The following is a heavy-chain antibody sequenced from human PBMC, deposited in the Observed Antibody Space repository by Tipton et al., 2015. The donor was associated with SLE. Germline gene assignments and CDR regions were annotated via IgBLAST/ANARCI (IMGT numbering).Heavy chain of an antibody. Sequence: TLSLTCTVSGGSISSHYWSWIRQPPGKTLEWIGYIYSGGSTNYNPSLKSRVTISVDTSKNQFSLRLSSVTTADTAVYYCARDLGAGWGGHWYFDLWGRGTLLTVSS. CDR2: IYSGGST. CDR1: GGSISSHY. D-gene: IGHD3-16*01. V-gene: IGHV4-59*11. CDR3: ARDLGAGWGGHWYFDL. J-gene: IGHJ2*01.